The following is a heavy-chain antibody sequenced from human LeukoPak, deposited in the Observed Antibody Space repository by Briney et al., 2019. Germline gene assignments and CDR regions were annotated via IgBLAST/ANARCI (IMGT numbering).Heavy chain of an antibody. CDR1: GGSISSGDYY. CDR3: ARYSSSWYVDY. V-gene: IGHV4-30-4*02. CDR2: IYYSGST. D-gene: IGHD6-13*01. Sequence: SETLSLTCTVSGGSISSGDYYWSWIRQPPGKGLEWIGYIYYSGSTYYNPSLKSRVTISVDTSKNQFSLKLSSVTAADTAVYYCARYSSSWYVDYWGQGTLVTVSS. J-gene: IGHJ4*02.